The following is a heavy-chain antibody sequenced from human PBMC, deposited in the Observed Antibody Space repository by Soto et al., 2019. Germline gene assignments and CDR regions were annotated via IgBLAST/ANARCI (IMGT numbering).Heavy chain of an antibody. Sequence: PGGSLRLSCAASGFTFSNSEMNWVRQAPGKGLEWVSYISSVGSTVYYADSVKGRFTISRDNAKNSLFLQMNSLRAEDTAVYYCAKEATNINNFDYWGQGTLVTVSS. CDR3: AKEATNINNFDY. J-gene: IGHJ4*02. CDR2: ISSVGSTV. D-gene: IGHD1-26*01. CDR1: GFTFSNSE. V-gene: IGHV3-48*03.